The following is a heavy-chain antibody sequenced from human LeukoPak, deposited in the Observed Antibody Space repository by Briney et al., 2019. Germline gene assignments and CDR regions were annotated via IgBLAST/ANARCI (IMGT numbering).Heavy chain of an antibody. CDR3: AKGPLVAGTQSLDY. V-gene: IGHV4-4*07. Sequence: PSQTLSLTCTLSVDSISSYYSGWIRQSAGGGLECIGRIYSSGSTDYNTSLKSRVTMSVDTSRNQFSLKLTSVTAADTAVYYCAKGPLVAGTQSLDYWGQGILVTVSS. D-gene: IGHD6-19*01. CDR2: IYSSGST. CDR1: VDSISSYY. J-gene: IGHJ4*02.